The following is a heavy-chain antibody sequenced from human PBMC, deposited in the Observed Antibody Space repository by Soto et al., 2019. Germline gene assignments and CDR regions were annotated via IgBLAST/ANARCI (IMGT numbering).Heavy chain of an antibody. CDR2: ISGDSGNT. V-gene: IGHV1-3*01. J-gene: IGHJ4*03. CDR3: ARAGVAAGNISFDY. D-gene: IGHD6-19*01. CDR1: GYRFTKSA. Sequence: ASVKVSCKASGYRFTKSAMHWVRQAPGQRLEWMGWISGDSGNTKYSPKLQDRVTITRDTSASTAYMELSSLRSEDTALFYCARAGVAAGNISFDYWGQGTLVTVSS.